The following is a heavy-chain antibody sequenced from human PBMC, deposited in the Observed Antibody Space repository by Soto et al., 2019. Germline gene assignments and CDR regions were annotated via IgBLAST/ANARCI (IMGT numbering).Heavy chain of an antibody. J-gene: IGHJ4*02. CDR1: GFTVSSNY. CDR2: IYSGGST. V-gene: IGHV3-66*01. Sequence: EVQLVESGGGLVQPGGSLRLSCAASGFTVSSNYMSWVRQAPGKGLEWVSVIYSGGSTYYADSVKGRFTISRDNSKNTLYLQMNSLRDEDTAVYYCARDRVPAAHFDYWGQGTLVTVSS. CDR3: ARDRVPAAHFDY. D-gene: IGHD2-2*01.